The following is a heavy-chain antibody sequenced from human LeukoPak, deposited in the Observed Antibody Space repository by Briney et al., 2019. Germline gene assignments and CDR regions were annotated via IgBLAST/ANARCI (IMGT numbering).Heavy chain of an antibody. CDR3: TTFYYYDSPDAFDI. Sequence: HSGGSLRLSCAASGFTFSGSAMHWVRQASGKGLEWVGRIRSKANSYATAYDASVKGRFTISRDDSKNTAYLQMNSLKTEDTAVYYCTTFYYYDSPDAFDIWGQGTMVTVSS. CDR1: GFTFSGSA. V-gene: IGHV3-73*01. D-gene: IGHD3-22*01. CDR2: IRSKANSYAT. J-gene: IGHJ3*02.